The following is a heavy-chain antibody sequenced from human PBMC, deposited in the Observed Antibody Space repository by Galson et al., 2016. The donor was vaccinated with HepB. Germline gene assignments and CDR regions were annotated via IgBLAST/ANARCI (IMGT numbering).Heavy chain of an antibody. CDR2: FRGSGGRT. CDR1: GFPFNVFV. CDR3: TKDTDWRSGWYTNV. D-gene: IGHD6-19*01. Sequence: SLRLSCAGSGFPFNVFVMSWVRQAPGKGLEWASSFRGSGGRTHNSDSVKGRLTIPRNNSRSTVFLKRNSWGVEETGVYYCTKDTDWRSGWYTNVRGQGTRATV. J-gene: IGHJ4*02. V-gene: IGHV3-23*01.